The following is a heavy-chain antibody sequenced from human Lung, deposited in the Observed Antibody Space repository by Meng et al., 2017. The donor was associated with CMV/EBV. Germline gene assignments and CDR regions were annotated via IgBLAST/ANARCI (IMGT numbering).Heavy chain of an antibody. CDR1: GFTFSSYA. J-gene: IGHJ4*02. D-gene: IGHD1-26*01. CDR3: AGHLLAVGAY. CDR2: ISFDGNNK. V-gene: IGHV3-30*04. Sequence: LSCAASGFTFSSYATHWVRQAPGKGLQWVAVISFDGNNKDYVDTVKGRFTISRDNSKNTLFLQMNGLRPEDTAVYYCAGHLLAVGAYWGQGTLVTVSS.